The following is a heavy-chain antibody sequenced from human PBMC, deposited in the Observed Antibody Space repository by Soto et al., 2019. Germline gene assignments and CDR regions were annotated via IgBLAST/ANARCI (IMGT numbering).Heavy chain of an antibody. V-gene: IGHV3-23*01. D-gene: IGHD4-17*01. CDR2: ISGSGGST. J-gene: IGHJ4*02. CDR3: AKDLMYGDEYYFDY. Sequence: PGGSLRLSCAASGFTFSSYAMSWFRQAPGKGLEWVSAISGSGGSTYYADSVKGRFTISRDNSKNTLYLQMNSLRAEDTAVYYCAKDLMYGDEYYFDYWGQGTLVTVSS. CDR1: GFTFSSYA.